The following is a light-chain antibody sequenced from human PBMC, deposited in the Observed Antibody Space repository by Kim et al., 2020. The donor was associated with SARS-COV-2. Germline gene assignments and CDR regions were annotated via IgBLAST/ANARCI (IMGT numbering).Light chain of an antibody. J-gene: IGKJ2*01. V-gene: IGKV3-15*01. CDR2: GAS. Sequence: EIVMTQSPATLSVSPGETAALSCRASQSVRTSLAWYQQKPGQPPRLLIYGASSRATGVPARFSSSGSGTEFTLTISSLQSEDFAVYFCQQYDNWPLYTFGQGTKLEI. CDR1: QSVRTS. CDR3: QQYDNWPLYT.